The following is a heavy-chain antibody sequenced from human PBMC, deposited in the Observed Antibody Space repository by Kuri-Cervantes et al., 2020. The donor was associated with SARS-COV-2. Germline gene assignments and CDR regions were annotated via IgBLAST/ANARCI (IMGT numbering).Heavy chain of an antibody. D-gene: IGHD3-3*01. CDR2: ISGSGGST. CDR1: GFTFSSYA. V-gene: IGHV3-23*01. Sequence: GESLKISCAASGFTFSSYAMSWVRQAPGKGLEWVSAISGSGGSTYYADSVKGRFTISRDNSKNTLYLQMYSLRAEDTAVYYCAKALPGVTIFGVVIMSEGENYYYGMDVWGQGTTVTVSS. J-gene: IGHJ6*02. CDR3: AKALPGVTIFGVVIMSEGENYYYGMDV.